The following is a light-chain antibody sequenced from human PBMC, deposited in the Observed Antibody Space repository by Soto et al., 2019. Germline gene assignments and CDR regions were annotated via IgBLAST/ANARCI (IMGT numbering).Light chain of an antibody. CDR2: DVS. CDR3: SSYTSSSNLVV. CDR1: SSDIGGYNY. J-gene: IGLJ2*01. Sequence: QSVLTQPASVSGSPGQSITISCIGTSSDIGGYNYVSWYQQYPGKAPKLMIYDVSNRPSGVSNRFSGSKSGNTASLTISGLQAEDEADYYCSSYTSSSNLVVFGGGTKLPLL. V-gene: IGLV2-14*01.